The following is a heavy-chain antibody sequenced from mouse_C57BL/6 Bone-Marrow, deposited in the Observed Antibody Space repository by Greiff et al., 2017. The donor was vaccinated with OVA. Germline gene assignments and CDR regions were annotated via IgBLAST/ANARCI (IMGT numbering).Heavy chain of an antibody. D-gene: IGHD1-1*01. J-gene: IGHJ2*01. CDR1: GFTFSDYY. V-gene: IGHV5-12*01. CDR2: ISNGGGST. Sequence: EVKLQESGGGLVQPGGSLKLSCAASGFTFSDYYMYWVRQTPEKRLEWVAYISNGGGSTYYPDTVKGRFTISRDNAKNTLYLQMSRLKSEDTAMYYCARHGGYGSFDYWGQGTTLTVSS. CDR3: ARHGGYGSFDY.